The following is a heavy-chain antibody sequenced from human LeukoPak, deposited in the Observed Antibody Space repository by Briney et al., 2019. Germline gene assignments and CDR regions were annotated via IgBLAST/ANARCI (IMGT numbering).Heavy chain of an antibody. D-gene: IGHD1-26*01. V-gene: IGHV3-53*01. Sequence: GGSLRLSCAASGFTVSNNYMSWVRQAPGKGLEWVSLIYSSGSTDYADSVKGRFTISRDNSKNTLYLQMNSLRDEDTAVYYCARGGDIVGTSRSAFDIWGQGTMVTVSS. CDR2: IYSSGST. J-gene: IGHJ3*02. CDR3: ARGGDIVGTSRSAFDI. CDR1: GFTVSNNY.